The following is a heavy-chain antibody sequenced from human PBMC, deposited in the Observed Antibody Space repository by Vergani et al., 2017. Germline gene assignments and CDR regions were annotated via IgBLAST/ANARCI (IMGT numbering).Heavy chain of an antibody. J-gene: IGHJ4*02. CDR3: ANQRGRGYSYGYAY. V-gene: IGHV3-23*01. D-gene: IGHD5-18*01. Sequence: EVQLLESGGGLVQPGGSLRLSCAASGFTFSSYAMSWVRQAPGKGLEWVSAISGSGGSTYYADSVKGRFTISRDNSKNTLYLQMNSLRAEDTAVYYCANQRGRGYSYGYAYWGQGTLVTVSS. CDR1: GFTFSSYA. CDR2: ISGSGGST.